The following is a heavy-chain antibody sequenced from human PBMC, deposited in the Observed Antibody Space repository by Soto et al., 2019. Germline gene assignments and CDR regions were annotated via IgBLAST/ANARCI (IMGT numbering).Heavy chain of an antibody. Sequence: GGSLRLSCAVSGFSVSNTYMSWVRQAPGKGLEWVSVIYRGIATHYADSVKGRFTISRDNTKNTVYLQMNSLRAEDTAVYYCARDRSDSSRADSFDIWGQGTMVTVSS. D-gene: IGHD6-25*01. CDR2: IYRGIAT. CDR1: GFSVSNTY. J-gene: IGHJ3*02. CDR3: ARDRSDSSRADSFDI. V-gene: IGHV3-53*01.